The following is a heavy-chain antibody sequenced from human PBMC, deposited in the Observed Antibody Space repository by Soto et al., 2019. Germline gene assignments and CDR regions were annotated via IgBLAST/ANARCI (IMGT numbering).Heavy chain of an antibody. V-gene: IGHV4-34*01. Sequence: VQLQQWGAGLLKPSETLSLTCAVYGGSFSGYYWSWIRQPPGKGLEWIGEINHSESTNYNPSLKSRVTISVDTSKNQFSLKLSSVTAADTAVYYCARGSNYYGSGSYNYWGQGTLVTVSS. CDR1: GGSFSGYY. J-gene: IGHJ4*02. D-gene: IGHD3-10*01. CDR2: INHSEST. CDR3: ARGSNYYGSGSYNY.